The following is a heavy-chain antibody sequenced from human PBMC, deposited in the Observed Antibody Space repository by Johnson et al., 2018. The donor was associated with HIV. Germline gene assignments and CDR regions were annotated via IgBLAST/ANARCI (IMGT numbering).Heavy chain of an antibody. CDR2: ISWNSGRI. Sequence: EVQLVESGGGLVKPGGSLRLSCVGSGFTFDNYAMHWVRQGPGKGLEWVSGISWNSGRIGYGNSMKGRFTISRDNAKNSLYLQMNSLRAEDTAVYYCARDATPWGGDYVGYAFDLWGRGTVVTVSS. CDR1: GFTFDNYA. V-gene: IGHV3-9*01. D-gene: IGHD4-17*01. CDR3: ARDATPWGGDYVGYAFDL. J-gene: IGHJ3*01.